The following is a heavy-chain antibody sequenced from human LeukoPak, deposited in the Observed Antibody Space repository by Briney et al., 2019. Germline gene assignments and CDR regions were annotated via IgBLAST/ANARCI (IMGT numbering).Heavy chain of an antibody. Sequence: AGGSLRLSCAASGFTFSSYAMSWVRQTPGKGLEWVSAISGSGGSTYYADSVKGRFTISRDNSKNTPYLQMNSLRAEDTAVYYCAKSDMYSSSWYGSNWFDPWGQGTLVTVS. CDR1: GFTFSSYA. CDR2: ISGSGGST. J-gene: IGHJ5*02. V-gene: IGHV3-23*01. CDR3: AKSDMYSSSWYGSNWFDP. D-gene: IGHD6-13*01.